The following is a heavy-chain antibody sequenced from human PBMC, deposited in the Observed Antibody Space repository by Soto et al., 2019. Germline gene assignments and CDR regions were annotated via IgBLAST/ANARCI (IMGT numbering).Heavy chain of an antibody. J-gene: IGHJ5*02. CDR3: AIYQRGYSGGSQFDP. V-gene: IGHV4-34*01. Sequence: SETLSLTCAVYGGSFSGYYWSWIRQPPGKGLEWIGEINHSGSTNYNPSLKSRLTLSLDTSKKLLSLELTSVTATDTAVYYCAIYQRGYSGGSQFDPWGQGTLVTVSS. CDR2: INHSGST. D-gene: IGHD5-12*01. CDR1: GGSFSGYY.